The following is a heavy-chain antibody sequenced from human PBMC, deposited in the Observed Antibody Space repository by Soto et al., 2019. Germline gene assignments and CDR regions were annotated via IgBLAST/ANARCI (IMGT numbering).Heavy chain of an antibody. V-gene: IGHV4-59*08. CDR1: GDSITSHH. CDR3: ARLPNIGPNPPFDH. D-gene: IGHD2-15*01. CDR2: IHYSGNY. J-gene: IGHJ4*02. Sequence: QVQLRESGPRLVKASETQSLTCAVSGDSITSHHWSWVRQSPGKGLECIGWIHYSGNYIYNPSLRGRIRISLDTSRSQFSLMLTSVTAADTAVYYCARLPNIGPNPPFDHWGQGILVTVSS.